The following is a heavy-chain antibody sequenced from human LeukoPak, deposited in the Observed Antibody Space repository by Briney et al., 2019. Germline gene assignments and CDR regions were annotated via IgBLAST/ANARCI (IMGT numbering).Heavy chain of an antibody. CDR1: GFILSNYS. J-gene: IGHJ4*02. CDR3: AREGCGDTSCYTNDY. D-gene: IGHD2-2*02. V-gene: IGHV3-48*01. Sequence: PGGSLRLSCAASGFILSNYSMNWVRQAPGKGLEWVSYISSSSDFIYYADSVKGRFTISRDDSKYTTYLQMNSLETEDTAVYYCAREGCGDTSCYTNDYWGQGPRVSVST. CDR2: ISSSSDFI.